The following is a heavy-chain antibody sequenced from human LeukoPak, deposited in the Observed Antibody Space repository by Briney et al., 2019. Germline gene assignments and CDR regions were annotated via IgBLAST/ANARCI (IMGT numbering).Heavy chain of an antibody. Sequence: GGSLRLSCAASGFTFSSYGMHWVRQAPGKGLEWVAFIRYDGSNKYYADSVKGRFTISRDNSKNTLYLQMNSLRAEDTAVYYCAKGSYDFWSGTPGYWGQGTLVTVSS. CDR2: IRYDGSNK. J-gene: IGHJ4*02. CDR3: AKGSYDFWSGTPGY. CDR1: GFTFSSYG. V-gene: IGHV3-30*02. D-gene: IGHD3-3*01.